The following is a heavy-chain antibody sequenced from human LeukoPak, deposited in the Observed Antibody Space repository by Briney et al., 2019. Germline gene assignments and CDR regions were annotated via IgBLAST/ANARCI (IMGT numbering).Heavy chain of an antibody. CDR1: GGSIGSYY. Sequence: PSETLSLTCTVSGGSIGSYYWSWIRQPPGRGLEWIGYIYYSGSANYNPSLESRVTISVDTSKNQFSLKLSSVTAADTAAYYCARAPGGWSMDVWGQGTTVTVSS. J-gene: IGHJ6*02. V-gene: IGHV4-59*01. CDR3: ARAPGGWSMDV. D-gene: IGHD2-15*01. CDR2: IYYSGSA.